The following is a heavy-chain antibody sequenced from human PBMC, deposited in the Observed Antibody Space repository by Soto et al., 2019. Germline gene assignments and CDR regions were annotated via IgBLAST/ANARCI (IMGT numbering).Heavy chain of an antibody. V-gene: IGHV3-23*01. CDR3: AKDYSVYGGISGGFDN. CDR1: GFTFTTYA. J-gene: IGHJ4*02. Sequence: PGGSLRISCAAPGFTFTTYAMNWVRQAPGKGLEWVTGISSGDSTYYADSVKGRFTISRDNSKGTVYLQVNRLRAADTALYYCAKDYSVYGGISGGFDNWGQGTLVTVSS. CDR2: ISSGDST. D-gene: IGHD4-17*01.